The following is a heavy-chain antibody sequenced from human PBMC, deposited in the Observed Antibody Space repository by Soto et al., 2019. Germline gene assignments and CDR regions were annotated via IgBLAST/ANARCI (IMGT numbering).Heavy chain of an antibody. D-gene: IGHD3-3*01. Sequence: GGSLRLSCAASGFSFSGSAMHWVRQASGKGLEWVGRIRSKANSYATAYAASVKGRFTISRDDSKNTAYLQMNSLKTEDTAVYYCTRLWIFGVDPYAFDIWGQGTMVTVSS. CDR2: IRSKANSYAT. V-gene: IGHV3-73*01. J-gene: IGHJ3*02. CDR1: GFSFSGSA. CDR3: TRLWIFGVDPYAFDI.